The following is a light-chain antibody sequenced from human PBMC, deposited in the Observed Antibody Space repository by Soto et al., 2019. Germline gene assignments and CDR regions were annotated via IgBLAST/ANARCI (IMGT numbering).Light chain of an antibody. J-gene: IGLJ1*01. CDR2: EVS. V-gene: IGLV2-14*01. CDR1: SSDVGGYNC. Sequence: QSALTQPASVSGSPGQSITISCTVTSSDVGGYNCVSWYQQHPGKAPKLIIYEVSNRPSGVSNRFSGSKSGNTASLTISGLQAEDEADYYCSSYTSSSSYVFGTGTK. CDR3: SSYTSSSSYV.